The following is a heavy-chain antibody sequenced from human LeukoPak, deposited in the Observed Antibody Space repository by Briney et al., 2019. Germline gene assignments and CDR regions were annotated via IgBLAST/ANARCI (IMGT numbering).Heavy chain of an antibody. CDR2: INSDGSST. CDR1: GFTFSSYW. D-gene: IGHD5-18*01. J-gene: IGHJ5*02. V-gene: IGHV3-74*01. Sequence: GGSLRLSCAASGFTFSSYWMHWVRQAPGKGLVWVSRINSDGSSTSYADSVKGRFTISRDNAKNTLCLQMNSLRAEDTAVYYCAREGYRGWFDPWGQGTLVTVSS. CDR3: AREGYRGWFDP.